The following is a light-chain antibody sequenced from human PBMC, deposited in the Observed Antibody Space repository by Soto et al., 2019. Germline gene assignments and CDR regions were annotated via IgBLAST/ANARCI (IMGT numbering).Light chain of an antibody. V-gene: IGLV2-14*03. CDR1: SSDVGGYNS. CDR2: EVS. Sequence: QSVLTQPASVSGSPGQSITVSCTGTSSDVGGYNSVSWYQQHPGKPPKLIIYEVSNRPSGVSDRFSGSKSGNTASLTISGLQAEDEADYYCSSYTDSSNYVFGTGTKVTVL. CDR3: SSYTDSSNYV. J-gene: IGLJ1*01.